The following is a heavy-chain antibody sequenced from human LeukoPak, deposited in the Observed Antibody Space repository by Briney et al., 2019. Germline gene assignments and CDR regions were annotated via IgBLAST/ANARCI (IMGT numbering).Heavy chain of an antibody. D-gene: IGHD1-26*01. CDR1: GGSISSYY. V-gene: IGHV4-4*07. J-gene: IGHJ6*03. CDR3: ARDTSIVGPYYYYMDV. Sequence: PSETLSLTCTVSGGSISSYYWSWIRQPAGKGLEWIGRIYTSGSTNYNPSLKSRVTMSVDTSKNQFSLKLSSVTAADTAVYYCARDTSIVGPYYYYMDVWGKGTTVTVSS. CDR2: IYTSGST.